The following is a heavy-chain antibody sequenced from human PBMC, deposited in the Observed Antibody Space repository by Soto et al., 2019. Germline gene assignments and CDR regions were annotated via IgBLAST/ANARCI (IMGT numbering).Heavy chain of an antibody. CDR2: ISKSGFT. V-gene: IGHV4-59*08. D-gene: IGHD3-10*01. J-gene: IGHJ6*02. Sequence: QAQLQTSGPGLVKPSETLSLTCTVSSVSINSFTNYYCSWIRQPPGKGLEWVGYISKSGFTRYNPSLSSRVTLSVDTSKNQFSLKLSSVTAADTALYFCATQGFGKLHGLVDVWGQGTTVTVSS. CDR3: ATQGFGKLHGLVDV. CDR1: SVSINSFTNYY.